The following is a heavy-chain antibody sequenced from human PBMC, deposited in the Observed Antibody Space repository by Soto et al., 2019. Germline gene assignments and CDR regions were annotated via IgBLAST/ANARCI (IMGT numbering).Heavy chain of an antibody. CDR2: IKQDGSEK. V-gene: IGHV3-7*03. J-gene: IGHJ4*02. CDR3: AKDRDYPRDQFHY. Sequence: SGGSLRLSCAASGFTFSSYWMSWVRQAPGKGLEWVANIKQDGSEKYYVDSVKGRFTISRDNSKNTVFLHMDSLRAEDTAVYYCAKDRDYPRDQFHYWGQGTLVTVSS. CDR1: GFTFSSYW. D-gene: IGHD2-2*01.